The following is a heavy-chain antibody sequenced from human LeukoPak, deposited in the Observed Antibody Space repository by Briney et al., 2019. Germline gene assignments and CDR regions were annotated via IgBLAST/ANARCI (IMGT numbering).Heavy chain of an antibody. Sequence: PSETLSLTCTVSGGSISSYYWSWIRQPPGKGLEWIGYIYYSGSTNYNPSHMSRVDISVDPSKHQFSLKLSYVTAADSAVYYCATHSGSYFGDAFDIWGQGTMVTVSS. CDR2: IYYSGST. CDR3: ATHSGSYFGDAFDI. V-gene: IGHV4-59*01. CDR1: GGSISSYY. D-gene: IGHD1-26*01. J-gene: IGHJ3*02.